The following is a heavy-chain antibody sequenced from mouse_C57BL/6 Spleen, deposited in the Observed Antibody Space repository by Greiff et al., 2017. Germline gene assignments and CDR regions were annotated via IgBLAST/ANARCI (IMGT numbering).Heavy chain of an antibody. CDR3: ARAYPPWFGY. V-gene: IGHV1-72*01. Sequence: QVQLQQPGAELVKPGASVKLSCKASGYTFTSYWMHWVRQRPGRGLEWIGRIDPNSGGTKYNEKFKSKATLTVDKPSNSAYMQCSSLTSEDSAVFYCARAYPPWFGYWGQGSLVTVSA. D-gene: IGHD6-5*01. CDR2: IDPNSGGT. J-gene: IGHJ3*01. CDR1: GYTFTSYW.